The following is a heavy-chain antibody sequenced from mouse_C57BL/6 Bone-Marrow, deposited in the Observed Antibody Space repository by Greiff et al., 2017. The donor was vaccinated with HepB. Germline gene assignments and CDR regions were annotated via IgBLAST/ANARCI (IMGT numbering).Heavy chain of an antibody. CDR3: ARCYYDYDRGFAY. Sequence: QVQLQQPGAELVRPGTSVKLFCKASGYTFTSYWMHWVKQRPGQGLEWIGVIDPSDSYTNYNQKFKGKATLTVDTSSSTAYMQLSSLTSEDSAVYYCARCYYDYDRGFAYWGQGTLVTVSA. J-gene: IGHJ3*01. D-gene: IGHD2-4*01. CDR2: IDPSDSYT. CDR1: GYTFTSYW. V-gene: IGHV1-59*01.